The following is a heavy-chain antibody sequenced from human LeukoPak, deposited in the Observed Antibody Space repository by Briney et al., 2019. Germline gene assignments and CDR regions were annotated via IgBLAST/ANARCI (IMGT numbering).Heavy chain of an antibody. Sequence: GGSLRLSCAASGFTFSSYAMHWVRQAPGKGLEWVAVISYDGNHIFYADSVKDRFTISRDNSKNTLYLQMNSLTTEDTAVYYCARCGGDCYTSTQGFDYWGQGTLVTVSS. CDR3: ARCGGDCYTSTQGFDY. J-gene: IGHJ4*02. CDR1: GFTFSSYA. CDR2: ISYDGNHI. V-gene: IGHV3-30*04. D-gene: IGHD2-21*02.